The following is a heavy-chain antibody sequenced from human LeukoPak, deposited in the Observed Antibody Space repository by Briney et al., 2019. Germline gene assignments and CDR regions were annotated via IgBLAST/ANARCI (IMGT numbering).Heavy chain of an antibody. V-gene: IGHV3-7*01. J-gene: IGHJ5*02. CDR3: ARVWSDGSSHRPVDL. CDR1: DFNCSSHW. D-gene: IGHD2-2*01. CDR2: IKQDGSER. Sequence: GGSLRLSCAASDFNCSSHWMTWVRQAPGKGLEWLAIIKQDGSERNYVGSVEGRFAVARDNAKNSLYLHMNGLRAGDSGVYYCARVWSDGSSHRPVDLWGQGTLVTVSS.